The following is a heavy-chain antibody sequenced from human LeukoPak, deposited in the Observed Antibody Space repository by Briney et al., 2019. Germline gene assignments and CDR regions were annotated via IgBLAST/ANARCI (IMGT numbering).Heavy chain of an antibody. CDR3: ARHGSWYGNFDY. D-gene: IGHD6-13*01. Sequence: SETLSLTCAVHGESFSGHYWSWIRQPPGKGLEWIGSIYYSGSTYYNPSLKSRVTISVDTSKNHFSLKLSSVTAADTAVYYCARHGSWYGNFDYWGQGTLVTVSS. J-gene: IGHJ4*02. CDR2: IYYSGST. V-gene: IGHV4-39*01. CDR1: GESFSGHY.